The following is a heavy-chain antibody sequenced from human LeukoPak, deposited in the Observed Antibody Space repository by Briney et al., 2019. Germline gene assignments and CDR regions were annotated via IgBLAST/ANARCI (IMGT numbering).Heavy chain of an antibody. D-gene: IGHD1-7*01. CDR2: ISWNSGSI. J-gene: IGHJ4*02. Sequence: GRSLRLSCAASGFTFDDYAMHWVRQAPGKGLEWVSGISWNSGSIGYADSVKGRFTISRDNAKNSLYLQMNSLRVEDTAVYYCARDRDWNSGFDYWGQGTLVTVSS. CDR1: GFTFDDYA. CDR3: ARDRDWNSGFDY. V-gene: IGHV3-9*01.